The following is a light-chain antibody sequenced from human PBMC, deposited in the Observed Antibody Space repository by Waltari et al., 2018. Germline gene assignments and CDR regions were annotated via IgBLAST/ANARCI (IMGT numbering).Light chain of an antibody. CDR2: EVS. V-gene: IGKV1-5*01. Sequence: DIQMTQSPSTLSAFVGERVTITCRASRSINRWGAWYQQKPGKAPKLLITEVSSLVSGVPSRFSGSGSGTEFTLTISSLQPDDFATYYCQQYNSDDWTFGQGTKVEI. CDR1: RSINRW. J-gene: IGKJ1*01. CDR3: QQYNSDDWT.